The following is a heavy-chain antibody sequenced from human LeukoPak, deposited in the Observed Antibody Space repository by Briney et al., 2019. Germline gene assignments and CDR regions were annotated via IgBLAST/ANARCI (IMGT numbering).Heavy chain of an antibody. CDR1: GNSFSSNSAA. CDR2: TYYRHKWYN. CDR3: ARGYGYYFDY. D-gene: IGHD5-18*01. Sequence: SQTLSLTCAISGNSFSSNSAAWNWIRQSPSRGLDCLGRTYYRHKWYNDYAVSVKSRITINPDTSKNQFSLQLNSVTPEEKAIYYCARGYGYYFDYWGQGTLVTVSS. V-gene: IGHV6-1*01. J-gene: IGHJ4*02.